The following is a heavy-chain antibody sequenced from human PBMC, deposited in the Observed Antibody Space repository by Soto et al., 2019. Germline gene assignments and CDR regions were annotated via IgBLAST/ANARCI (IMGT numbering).Heavy chain of an antibody. D-gene: IGHD2-15*01. Sequence: PSETLSLTCTVSGGSIGGYYWGWVRQPPGKGLEWIGYIYYSGSSKYNPSLKSRVAMSADTSKNQLSLKLRSVTAADTAVYYCARVRDRWKDIEWLYHFDQWGQRTLVTVSS. CDR3: ARVRDRWKDIEWLYHFDQ. CDR2: IYYSGSS. CDR1: GGSIGGYY. J-gene: IGHJ4*02. V-gene: IGHV4-59*01.